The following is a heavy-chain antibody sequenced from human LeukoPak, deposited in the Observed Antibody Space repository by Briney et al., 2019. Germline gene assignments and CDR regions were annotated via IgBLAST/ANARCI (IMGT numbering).Heavy chain of an antibody. V-gene: IGHV1-69*13. CDR1: GGTFSSYA. J-gene: IGHJ4*02. CDR3: ARGGGSYVPFDY. CDR2: IIPIFGTA. Sequence: EASVKVSCXASGGTFSSYAISWVRQAPGQGLEWMGGIIPIFGTANYAQKFQGRVTITADESTSTAYMELSSLRSEDTAVYYCARGGGSYVPFDYWGQGTLVTVSS. D-gene: IGHD2-15*01.